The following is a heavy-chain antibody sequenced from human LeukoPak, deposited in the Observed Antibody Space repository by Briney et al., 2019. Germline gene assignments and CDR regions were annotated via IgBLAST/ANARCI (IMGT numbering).Heavy chain of an antibody. D-gene: IGHD2-15*01. J-gene: IGHJ1*01. CDR3: AKGYGGSCYHSDDC. CDR1: GFTFSHYS. V-gene: IGHV3-21*01. Sequence: PGGTLRLSCAASGFTFSHYSMNWVRQAPRKGQEWVSSVSSCGSYIHYADPAKGRFTISRDNAKNSVYLQMSSLRAWDTALDYCAKGYGGSCYHSDDCWGQGSLVTVSS. CDR2: VSSCGSYI.